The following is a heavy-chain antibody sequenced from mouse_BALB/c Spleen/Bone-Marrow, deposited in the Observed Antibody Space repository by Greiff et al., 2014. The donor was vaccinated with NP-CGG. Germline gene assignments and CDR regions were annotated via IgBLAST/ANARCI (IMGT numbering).Heavy chain of an antibody. CDR3: ARHHRYAYYFDY. D-gene: IGHD2-14*01. J-gene: IGHJ2*01. Sequence: QVQLKQSGSVLGRPGASVKLSCKASGYTFPNPWMPWGEPGPGQGLEGAGGIHPNSGNTNYNEKFEGKATLTVDTSSTTAYVDLSSLTSEDSAVYYCARHHRYAYYFDYWGQGTALTVSS. CDR2: IHPNSGNT. V-gene: IGHV1S130*01. CDR1: GYTFPNPW.